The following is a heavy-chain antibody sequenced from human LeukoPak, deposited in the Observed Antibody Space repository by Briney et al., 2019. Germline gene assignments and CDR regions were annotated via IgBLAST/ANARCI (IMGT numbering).Heavy chain of an antibody. J-gene: IGHJ4*02. V-gene: IGHV4-30-4*01. D-gene: IGHD3-9*01. Sequence: SQTLSLTCTVSGGSISSGDYYWSWIRQPPGKGLEWIGYIYYSGSTYYNPSLKSRVTISVDTSKNQFSLKLSSVTAADTAVYYCARALVRYYDISTGYYHFDYWGQGTLVTVSS. CDR3: ARALVRYYDISTGYYHFDY. CDR1: GGSISSGDYY. CDR2: IYYSGST.